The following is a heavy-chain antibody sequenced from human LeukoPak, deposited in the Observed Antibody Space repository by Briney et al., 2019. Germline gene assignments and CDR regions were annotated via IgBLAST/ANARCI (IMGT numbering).Heavy chain of an antibody. J-gene: IGHJ4*02. CDR1: GYAFSTFP. CDR3: VRGIDTTVYFNY. Sequence: ASVKVSCKASGYAFSTFPINWVRQAPGQGLEWMGWVNTNTGSPTYAQGLTGRFVFSLDTSVSTAFLQINSLKAEDTALYYCVRGIDTTVYFNYWGQGTLVTVSS. CDR2: VNTNTGSP. V-gene: IGHV7-4-1*02. D-gene: IGHD3-22*01.